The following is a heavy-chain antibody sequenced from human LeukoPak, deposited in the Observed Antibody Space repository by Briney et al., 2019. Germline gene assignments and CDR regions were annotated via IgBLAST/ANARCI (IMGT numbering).Heavy chain of an antibody. D-gene: IGHD2-2*01. CDR2: INPNSGGT. J-gene: IGHJ4*02. V-gene: IGHV1-2*02. CDR3: ARSPGRHCSSTSCSDY. CDR1: GYTFTGYY. Sequence: ASVKVSCKASGYTFTGYYMHWVRQAPGQGLEWMGWINPNSGGTNYAQKFQGRVTMTRDTSISTAYMEPSRLRSDDTAVYYCARSPGRHCSSTSCSDYWGQGTLVTVSS.